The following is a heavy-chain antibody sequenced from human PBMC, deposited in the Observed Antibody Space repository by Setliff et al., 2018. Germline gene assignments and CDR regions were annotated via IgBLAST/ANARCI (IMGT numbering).Heavy chain of an antibody. V-gene: IGHV3-64D*06. J-gene: IGHJ5*02. CDR1: GFTFSSYA. D-gene: IGHD3-22*01. CDR3: VKGVGYYDSSIDP. Sequence: GGSLRLSCSASGFTFSSYAMHWVRQAPGKGLEYVSAXXXXXXXXXXAXXXXGRFXISRDNSKNTLYLQMSSLRAEDTAVYYCVKGVGYYDSSIDPWGQGTLVTVSS. CDR2: XXXXXXXX.